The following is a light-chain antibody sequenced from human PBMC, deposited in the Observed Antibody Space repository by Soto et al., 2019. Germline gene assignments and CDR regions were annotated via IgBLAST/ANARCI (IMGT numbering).Light chain of an antibody. CDR1: TSNIGSHS. V-gene: IGLV1-44*01. Sequence: QSVLTQPPSASGAPGQTVTISCSGTTSNIGSHSVNWYRQLPGTAPKVVMFSNDERPSAVPDRFSGSKSGTSASLTITGLQSEDEADYYYTAWDTSLTGHLVFGGGTKVTVL. J-gene: IGLJ2*01. CDR2: SND. CDR3: TAWDTSLTGHLV.